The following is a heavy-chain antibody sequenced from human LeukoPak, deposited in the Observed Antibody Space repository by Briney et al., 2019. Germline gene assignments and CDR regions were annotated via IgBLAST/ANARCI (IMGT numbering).Heavy chain of an antibody. D-gene: IGHD3-16*01. V-gene: IGHV3-53*01. Sequence: GGSLRLSCTVSGFTVSGNSMSWVRQAPGKGLAWVSFIYSDNTHYSDSVKVRFTISRDNSKNTLYLQMNSLRAEDTAVYYCARAGELRYMDVWGKGTAVTVSS. CDR2: IYSDNT. J-gene: IGHJ6*03. CDR1: GFTVSGNS. CDR3: ARAGELRYMDV.